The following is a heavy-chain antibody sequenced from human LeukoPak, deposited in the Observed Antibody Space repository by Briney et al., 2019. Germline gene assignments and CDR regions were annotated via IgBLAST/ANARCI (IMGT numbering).Heavy chain of an antibody. V-gene: IGHV4-4*07. CDR1: GGSISSYH. D-gene: IGHD1-26*01. Sequence: SETLSLTCTVSGGSISSYHWSWIRQPAGKGLEWIGRIYTSGSTNYNPSLKSRVTMSVDTSKNQFSLKLSSVTAADTAVYYCASQYSGSYYTPFDYWGQGTLVTVSS. CDR3: ASQYSGSYYTPFDY. CDR2: IYTSGST. J-gene: IGHJ4*02.